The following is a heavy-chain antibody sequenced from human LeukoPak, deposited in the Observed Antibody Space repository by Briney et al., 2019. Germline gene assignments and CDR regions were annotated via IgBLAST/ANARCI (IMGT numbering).Heavy chain of an antibody. CDR3: ARGTYCSSTSCYPLFDY. V-gene: IGHV1-2*02. CDR2: INPNSGGT. D-gene: IGHD2-2*01. J-gene: IGHJ4*02. CDR1: GYTFTGYY. Sequence: ASVKVSCKDCGYTFTGYYMHWVRQAPGQGLEWMGWINPNSGGTNYAQKFQGRVTMTRDTSISTAYMELSRLRSDDTAVYYCARGTYCSSTSCYPLFDYWGQGTLVTVSS.